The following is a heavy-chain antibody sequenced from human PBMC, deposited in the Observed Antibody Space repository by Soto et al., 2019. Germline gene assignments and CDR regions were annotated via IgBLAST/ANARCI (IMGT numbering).Heavy chain of an antibody. CDR1: GDSISSADYY. CDR3: ARDLWVEPELYYYGMDV. Sequence: PSETLSLTCTVSGDSISSADYYWSWIRQTPGKGLEWIGHIFYSGTTYYNPSLKSRLTISVDTSKNHYSRRLTSVTAADTAVYYCARDLWVEPELYYYGMDVWGQGTTVTVSS. D-gene: IGHD1-1*01. V-gene: IGHV4-30-4*01. CDR2: IFYSGTT. J-gene: IGHJ6*02.